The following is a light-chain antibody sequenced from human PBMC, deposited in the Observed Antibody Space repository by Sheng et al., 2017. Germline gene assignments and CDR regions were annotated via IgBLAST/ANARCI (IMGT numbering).Light chain of an antibody. CDR3: QQYDNLPYT. V-gene: IGKV1-33*01. CDR2: DAS. CDR1: QGISNY. J-gene: IGKJ2*01. Sequence: DIQMTQSPSSLSASVGDRVTITCRASQGISNYLAWYQQKPGKAPKLLIYDASNLETGVPSRFSGSGSGTDFTFTISSLQPEDIATYYCQQYDNLPYTFGQGPSWRSN.